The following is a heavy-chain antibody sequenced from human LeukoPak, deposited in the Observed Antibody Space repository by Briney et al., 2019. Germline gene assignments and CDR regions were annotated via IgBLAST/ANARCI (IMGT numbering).Heavy chain of an antibody. CDR2: IYYSGDT. D-gene: IGHD2-21*01. V-gene: IGHV4-59*01. CDR3: ARGRSIVGALDP. J-gene: IGHJ5*02. Sequence: SETLSLTCTVSDGSIAGYSWSWSRQPPGQGLEWIGYIYYSGDTNYNPSLKSRVTISVDTSNNQFSLTLSSVTAADTAVYYCARGRSIVGALDPWGQRTLLTVSS. CDR1: DGSIAGYS.